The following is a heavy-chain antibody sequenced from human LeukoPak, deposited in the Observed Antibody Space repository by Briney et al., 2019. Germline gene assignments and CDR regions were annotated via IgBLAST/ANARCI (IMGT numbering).Heavy chain of an antibody. D-gene: IGHD3-10*01. CDR2: IYTSGST. Sequence: SETLSLTCTVSGGSISTDPYYWSWIRQPAGKGLEWIGRIYTSGSTNYNPSLKSRVTISVDTSKNQFSLKLSSVTAADTAVYYCARGLWFGEYTPYNWFDPWGQGTLVTVSS. J-gene: IGHJ5*02. CDR3: ARGLWFGEYTPYNWFDP. CDR1: GGSISTDPYY. V-gene: IGHV4-61*02.